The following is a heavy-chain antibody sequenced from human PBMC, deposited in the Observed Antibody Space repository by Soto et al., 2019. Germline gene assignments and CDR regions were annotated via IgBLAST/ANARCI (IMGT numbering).Heavy chain of an antibody. J-gene: IGHJ6*02. CDR2: IYYSGST. CDR3: AGSRITMVRGVIMSGMDV. D-gene: IGHD3-10*01. CDR1: GGSISSGGYY. Sequence: SETLSLTCTVSGGSISSGGYYWSWIRQHPGKGLEWIGYIYYSGSTYYNPSLKSRVTISVDTSKNQFSLKLSSVTAADTAVFYCAGSRITMVRGVIMSGMDVWGQGTTVTVSS. V-gene: IGHV4-31*03.